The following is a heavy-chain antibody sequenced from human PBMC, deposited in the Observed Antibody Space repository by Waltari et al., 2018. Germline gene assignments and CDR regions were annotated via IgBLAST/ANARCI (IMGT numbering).Heavy chain of an antibody. Sequence: QVQLVQSGAEVKKPGSSVKVSCKASGGTFSSYAISWVRQAPGQGLEWMGGIIPSVGAENETQQCQGGVTITADEATSTANKELSSLRSEDTAVYYCAGSGIAAAGTAFPSFFFDYWGQGTLVTVSS. CDR1: GGTFSSYA. J-gene: IGHJ4*02. CDR2: IIPSVGAE. D-gene: IGHD6-13*01. V-gene: IGHV1-69*01. CDR3: AGSGIAAAGTAFPSFFFDY.